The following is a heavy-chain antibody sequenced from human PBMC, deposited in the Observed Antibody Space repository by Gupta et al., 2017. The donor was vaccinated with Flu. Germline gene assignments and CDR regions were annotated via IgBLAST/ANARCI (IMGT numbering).Heavy chain of an antibody. CDR2: IRSKAYGGTT. V-gene: IGHV3-49*04. Sequence: AMSWVRQAPGKGLEWVGFIRSKAYGGTTEYAASVKGRFTISRDDSKSIAYLQMNSLKTEDTAVYYCTREISPITAGHAFDIWGQGTMVTVSS. CDR1: A. J-gene: IGHJ3*02. D-gene: IGHD1-20*01. CDR3: TREISPITAGHAFDI.